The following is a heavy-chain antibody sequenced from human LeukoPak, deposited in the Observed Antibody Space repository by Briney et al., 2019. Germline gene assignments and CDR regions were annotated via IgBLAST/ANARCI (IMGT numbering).Heavy chain of an antibody. D-gene: IGHD6-19*01. CDR3: ASPGGGVAGHFDY. Sequence: ASVTVSCKASGYTFTGYYMHWVRQAPGQGLEWMGWINPNSGGTNYAQKFQGRFTMTRDTSISTAYMELSRLRSDDTAMYYCASPGGGVAGHFDYWGQGTRVTVSS. CDR1: GYTFTGYY. V-gene: IGHV1-2*02. J-gene: IGHJ4*02. CDR2: INPNSGGT.